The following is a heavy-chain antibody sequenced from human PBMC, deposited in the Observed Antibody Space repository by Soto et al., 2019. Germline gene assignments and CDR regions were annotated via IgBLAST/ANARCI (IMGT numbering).Heavy chain of an antibody. D-gene: IGHD6-6*01. J-gene: IGHJ5*02. V-gene: IGHV3-43*01. CDR3: AKSSSPRPNWFDP. CDR1: GFTFDDYT. CDR2: ISWDGGST. Sequence: PGGSLRLSCAASGFTFDDYTMHWVRQAPGKGLEWVSLISWDGGSTYYADSVKGRFTISRDNSKNTLYLQMNSLRTEDTSLYYCAKSSSPRPNWFDPWGQGTLVTVSS.